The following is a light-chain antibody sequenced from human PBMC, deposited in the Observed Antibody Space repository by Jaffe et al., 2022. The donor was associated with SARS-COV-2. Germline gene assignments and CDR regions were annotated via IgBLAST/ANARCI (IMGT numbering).Light chain of an antibody. CDR3: HQRYYWPNT. J-gene: IGKJ2*01. Sequence: EIVLTQSPATLSLSPGESATLSCRASQTVSNNLAWYQQKLGQAPRLLIYTASNRDTGIPARFSGSGSGTDFTLTISSLEPEDFAVYYCHQRYYWPNTFGQGTKVEMK. V-gene: IGKV3-11*01. CDR1: QTVSNN. CDR2: TAS.